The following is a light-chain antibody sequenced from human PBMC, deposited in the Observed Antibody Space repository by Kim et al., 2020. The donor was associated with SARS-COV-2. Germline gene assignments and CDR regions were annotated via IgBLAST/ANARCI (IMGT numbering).Light chain of an antibody. CDR3: NSRDTSGDHIVV. CDR1: SLRSYY. Sequence: SSELTQDPAVSAALGQTVRITCQGDSLRSYYASWYQRKPGQAPVLVIFDNNRRPSGIPDRFSGSTSGDTASLTITGAQAEDEADYYCNSRDTSGDHIVVF. V-gene: IGLV3-19*01. J-gene: IGLJ3*02. CDR2: DNN.